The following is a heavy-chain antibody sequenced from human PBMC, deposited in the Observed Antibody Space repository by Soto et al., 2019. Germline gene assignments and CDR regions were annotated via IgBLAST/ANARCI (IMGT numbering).Heavy chain of an antibody. J-gene: IGHJ4*02. D-gene: IGHD2-15*01. Sequence: LRLSCAASGFTFSSYAMHWVRQAPGKGLEWVAVISYDGSNKYYADSVKGRFTISRDNSKNTLYLQMNSLRAEDTAVYYCARDPWVVAASMPDYWGQGTLVTVSS. V-gene: IGHV3-30-3*01. CDR2: ISYDGSNK. CDR3: ARDPWVVAASMPDY. CDR1: GFTFSSYA.